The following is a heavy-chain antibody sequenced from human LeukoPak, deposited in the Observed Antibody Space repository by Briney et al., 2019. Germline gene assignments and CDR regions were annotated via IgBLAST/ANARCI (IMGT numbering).Heavy chain of an antibody. D-gene: IGHD3-3*01. CDR3: ARGYDHYYYYMDV. Sequence: ASVKVSCKASGYTFTTYAMNWVRQAPGQGLEWMGWINTNTGNPTYAQGFTGRFVFSLDTSVSTAYLQISSLKAEDTAVYYCARGYDHYYYYMDVWGKGTTVTVSS. V-gene: IGHV7-4-1*02. CDR1: GYTFTTYA. J-gene: IGHJ6*03. CDR2: INTNTGNP.